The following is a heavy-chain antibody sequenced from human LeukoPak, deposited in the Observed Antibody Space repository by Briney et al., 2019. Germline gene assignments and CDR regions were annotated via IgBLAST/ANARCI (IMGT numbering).Heavy chain of an antibody. V-gene: IGHV4-39*01. D-gene: IGHD3-22*01. CDR1: GGSISSSSYY. Sequence: SETLSLTCTVSGGSISSSSYYWGWIRQPPGKGLEWIGSIYYSGSTYYNPSLKSRVTISVDTSKNQFSLKLSSVTAADTAVYYCARAKKAPPFYYDSSGYYGNLFDYWGQGTLVTVSS. CDR2: IYYSGST. J-gene: IGHJ4*02. CDR3: ARAKKAPPFYYDSSGYYGNLFDY.